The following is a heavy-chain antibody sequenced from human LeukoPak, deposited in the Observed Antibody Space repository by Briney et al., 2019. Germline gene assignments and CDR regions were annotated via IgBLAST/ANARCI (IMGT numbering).Heavy chain of an antibody. V-gene: IGHV5-51*01. Sequence: GESLKISCKGSGYSFTSYWIGWVRQMPGKGLEWMGIVYPGDSDTRYSPSFQGQVTISADKSVSTAYLQWSSLKASDTAMYYCARTGSYCSSTSCYPKYNWLDPWGQGTLATVSS. CDR2: VYPGDSDT. CDR1: GYSFTSYW. D-gene: IGHD2-2*01. CDR3: ARTGSYCSSTSCYPKYNWLDP. J-gene: IGHJ5*02.